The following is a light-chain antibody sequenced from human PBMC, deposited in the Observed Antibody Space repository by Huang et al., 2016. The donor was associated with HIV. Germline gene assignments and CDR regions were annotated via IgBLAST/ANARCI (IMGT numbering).Light chain of an antibody. Sequence: DIQMTQSPSSLSASVGDRVIITCRASQTIINYLNLYQQKPGKAPKLLIYSTSSLQTGVPSRFSGSGSGTDFTLTITNLQPEDFATYYCQQTYSTRWTFGQATKVEIK. CDR2: STS. CDR1: QTIINY. V-gene: IGKV1-39*01. J-gene: IGKJ1*01. CDR3: QQTYSTRWT.